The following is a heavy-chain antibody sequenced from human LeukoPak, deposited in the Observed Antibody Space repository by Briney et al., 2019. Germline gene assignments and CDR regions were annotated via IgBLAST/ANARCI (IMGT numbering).Heavy chain of an antibody. V-gene: IGHV1-2*02. CDR3: ERVNWKGFDY. CDR1: GYTFTGYY. J-gene: IGHJ4*02. D-gene: IGHD1-20*01. Sequence: ASVTVSCKASGYTFTGYYMHWVRQAPGQGLEWMGWINPNSGGTNYAQKFQGRVTMTRDTSISTAYMELSRLRSDDTAVYYCERVNWKGFDYWGQGTLVTVSS. CDR2: INPNSGGT.